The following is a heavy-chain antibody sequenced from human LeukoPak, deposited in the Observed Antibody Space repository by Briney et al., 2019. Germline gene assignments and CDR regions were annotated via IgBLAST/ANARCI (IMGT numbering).Heavy chain of an antibody. CDR3: ARDTLGEGEDANYAVYYFDY. V-gene: IGHV3-7*01. D-gene: IGHD4/OR15-4a*01. Sequence: PGGSLRLSCAASRFTFSSYGMSWVRQAPGKGLEWVANIKQDGNEKYYADSVKGRFTISRDNGKNSLDLQMNSLRADDTAVYYCARDTLGEGEDANYAVYYFDYWGQGTVVTVSS. CDR1: RFTFSSYG. CDR2: IKQDGNEK. J-gene: IGHJ4*02.